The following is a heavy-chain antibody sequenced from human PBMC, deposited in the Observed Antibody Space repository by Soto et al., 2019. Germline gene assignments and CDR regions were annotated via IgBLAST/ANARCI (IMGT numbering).Heavy chain of an antibody. CDR2: IFFTGST. Sequence: PSETLSLTCTVSGGSVSSGSYHWSWIRQPPGKGLEWIGYIFFTGSTNYNPSLKSRVTISVDTSKNQFSLKLRSVTAADTAVYYCARDRHGMDVWGQGTTVTVSS. CDR3: ARDRHGMDV. J-gene: IGHJ6*02. V-gene: IGHV4-61*01. CDR1: GGSVSSGSYH.